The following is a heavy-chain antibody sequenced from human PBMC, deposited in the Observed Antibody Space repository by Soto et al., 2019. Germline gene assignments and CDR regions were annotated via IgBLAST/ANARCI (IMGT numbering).Heavy chain of an antibody. Sequence: GGSLRLSCAASGFTFSSYGMHWVRQAPGKGLEWVAVIWYDGSNKYYADSVKGRFTISRDNSKNTLYLQMNSLRAEDTAVYYCAREGRVGANDAFDIWGQGTMVTVSS. V-gene: IGHV3-33*01. CDR1: GFTFSSYG. CDR3: AREGRVGANDAFDI. J-gene: IGHJ3*02. D-gene: IGHD1-26*01. CDR2: IWYDGSNK.